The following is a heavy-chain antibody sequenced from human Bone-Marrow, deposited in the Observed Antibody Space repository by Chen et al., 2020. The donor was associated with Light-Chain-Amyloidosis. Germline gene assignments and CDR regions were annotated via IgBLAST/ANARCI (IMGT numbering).Heavy chain of an antibody. J-gene: IGHJ4*02. CDR1: GLPFSSSA. CDR2: ISSSGSTI. CDR3: ARVGSYDSSGYYFYYFDY. Sequence: EVQLVESGGGLVQPGGSLRLSCAASGLPFSSSAMNWVRQAPGKGLEWVSYISSSGSTIYYADSVKGRFTISRDNAKNSLYLQMNSLRAEDTAVYYCARVGSYDSSGYYFYYFDYWGQGTLVTVSS. V-gene: IGHV3-48*03. D-gene: IGHD3-22*01.